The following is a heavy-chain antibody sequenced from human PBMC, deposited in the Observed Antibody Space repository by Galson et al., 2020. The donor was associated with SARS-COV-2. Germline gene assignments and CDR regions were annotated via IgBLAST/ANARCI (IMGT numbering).Heavy chain of an antibody. CDR1: GFTVSSNY. V-gene: IGHV3-53*01. J-gene: IGHJ4*02. CDR3: ARDWGEYYFDY. D-gene: IGHD3-10*01. CDR2: IYSGGST. Sequence: GESLKISCAASGFTVSSNYMSWVRQAPGQGLEWVSVIYSGGSTYYADSVKGRFTISRDNSKNTLYLQMNSLRAEDTAVYYCARDWGEYYFDYWGQGTLVTVSS.